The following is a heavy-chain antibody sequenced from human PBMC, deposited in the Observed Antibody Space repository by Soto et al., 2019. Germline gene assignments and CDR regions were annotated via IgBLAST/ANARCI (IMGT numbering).Heavy chain of an antibody. CDR1: GYTFTSYG. V-gene: IGHV1-18*01. CDR2: ISAYNGNT. CDR3: ARAPPMQWLVMSSGMDV. J-gene: IGHJ6*02. D-gene: IGHD6-19*01. Sequence: GASVKVSCKASGYTFTSYGISWVRQAPGQGLEWMGWISAYNGNTNYAQKLQGIVTMTTDTSTSTAYMELRSLRSDDTAVYYCARAPPMQWLVMSSGMDVWGQGTTVTVSS.